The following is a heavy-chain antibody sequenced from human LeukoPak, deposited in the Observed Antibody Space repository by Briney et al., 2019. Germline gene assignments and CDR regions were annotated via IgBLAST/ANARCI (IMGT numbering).Heavy chain of an antibody. D-gene: IGHD4-17*01. CDR1: GGSISSGDYY. CDR3: ARAPGDYGDYFDAFDI. V-gene: IGHV4-30-4*08. Sequence: SETLSLTCTVSGGSISSGDYYWSWIRQPPGKGLEWIGYIYYSGSTYYNPSLKSRVTISVDTSKNQFSLKLSSVTAADTAVYYCARAPGDYGDYFDAFDIWGQGTMVTVSS. CDR2: IYYSGST. J-gene: IGHJ3*02.